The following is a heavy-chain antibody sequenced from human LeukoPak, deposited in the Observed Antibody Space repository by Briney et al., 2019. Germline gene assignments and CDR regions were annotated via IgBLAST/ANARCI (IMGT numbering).Heavy chain of an antibody. Sequence: SVKVSCKASGGTFSSYAISWVRQAPGQGLEWMGGIIPIFGTANYAQKFQGRVTITADESTSTAYMELSSLRSEDTAVYYCATSHSGSYPRHWFDPWGQGTLVTVSS. V-gene: IGHV1-69*13. CDR1: GGTFSSYA. CDR2: IIPIFGTA. CDR3: ATSHSGSYPRHWFDP. J-gene: IGHJ5*02. D-gene: IGHD1-26*01.